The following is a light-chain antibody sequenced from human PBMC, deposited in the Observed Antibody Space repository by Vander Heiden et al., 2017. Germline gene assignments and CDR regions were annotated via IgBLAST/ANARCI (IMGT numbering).Light chain of an antibody. V-gene: IGLV1-40*01. CDR1: SSNIGAGYD. CDR3: QSYDSSLSGVV. CDR2: GNS. Sequence: QSVLTQPPSVSGAPGQRVTISRTGSSSNIGAGYDVHWYQQLPGTAPKFLIYGNSNRPSGVPDRFSGSKSGTSASLAITGLQAEDEADYYCQSYDSSLSGVVFGGGTKLTVL. J-gene: IGLJ2*01.